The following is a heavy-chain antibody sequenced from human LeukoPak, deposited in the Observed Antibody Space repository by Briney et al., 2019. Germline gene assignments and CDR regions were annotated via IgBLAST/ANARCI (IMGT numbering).Heavy chain of an antibody. CDR2: ISSSGSTI. V-gene: IGHV3-48*03. D-gene: IGHD3-16*01. Sequence: GGSLRLSCAASGFTFSSYEMNWVRQAPGKGLEWVSYISSSGSTIYYADSVKGRFTISRDNAKNSLYLQMNSLRAEDTAVYYCARVIGSYGDSAYWGQGTLVTVSS. CDR3: ARVIGSYGDSAY. J-gene: IGHJ4*02. CDR1: GFTFSSYE.